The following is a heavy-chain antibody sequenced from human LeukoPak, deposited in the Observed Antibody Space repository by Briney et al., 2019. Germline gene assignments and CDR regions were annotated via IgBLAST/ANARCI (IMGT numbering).Heavy chain of an antibody. CDR2: IIPMSDTA. CDR3: AREDDTGRYMGDDAFDI. J-gene: IGHJ3*02. CDR1: GGTFNSYA. V-gene: IGHV1-69*06. Sequence: ASVKVSCKASGGTFNSYAISWVRQAPGQGLEGMGGIIPMSDTANYPQKFRGRLTITADIPTSTVYMELSSLRSEDTAVYYCAREDDTGRYMGDDAFDIWGQGTMVTVSS. D-gene: IGHD1-26*01.